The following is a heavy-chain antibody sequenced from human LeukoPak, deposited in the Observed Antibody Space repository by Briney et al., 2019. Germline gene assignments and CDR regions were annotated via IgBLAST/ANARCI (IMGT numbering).Heavy chain of an antibody. CDR2: ISWNSGSI. J-gene: IGHJ4*02. Sequence: PGRSLRLSCAASGFTFDDYAMHWVRQAPGKGLEWVSGISWNSGSIGYADSVEGRFTISRDNAKNSLYLQMNSLRVEDTAVYYCARDTRGESDYWGQGTLVTVSS. D-gene: IGHD3-16*01. CDR1: GFTFDDYA. CDR3: ARDTRGESDY. V-gene: IGHV3-9*01.